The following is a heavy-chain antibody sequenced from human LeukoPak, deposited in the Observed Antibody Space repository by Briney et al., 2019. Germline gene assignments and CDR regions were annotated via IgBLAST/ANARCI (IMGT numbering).Heavy chain of an antibody. CDR1: GFTFSSHS. V-gene: IGHV3-48*01. CDR3: AWGGRGTFDY. Sequence: GGSLRLSCAASGFTFSSHSMNWVRQAPGKGLEWVSHISSSSITIYYADSVKGRFTISRDNVKNSLYLQMNSLRAEDTAVYYCAWGGRGTFDYWGKGTLVTVSS. D-gene: IGHD3-16*01. CDR2: ISSSSITI. J-gene: IGHJ4*02.